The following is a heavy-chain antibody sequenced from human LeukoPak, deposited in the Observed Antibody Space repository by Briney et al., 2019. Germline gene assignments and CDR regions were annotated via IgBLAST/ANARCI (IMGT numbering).Heavy chain of an antibody. CDR1: GGTFSSYA. J-gene: IGHJ4*02. V-gene: IGHV1-69*04. D-gene: IGHD2-15*01. Sequence: VASVKVSCKASGGTFSSYAISWVRQAPGQGLDWMGRIIPILGIANYAQKFQGRVTITADKSTSTAYMELSSLRSEDTAVYYCATAEDDIVVVVAATSPLGYWGQGTLVTVSS. CDR2: IIPILGIA. CDR3: ATAEDDIVVVVAATSPLGY.